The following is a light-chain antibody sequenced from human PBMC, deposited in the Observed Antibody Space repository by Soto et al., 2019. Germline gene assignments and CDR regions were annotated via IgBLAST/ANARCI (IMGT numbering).Light chain of an antibody. CDR3: CSYAGSSTYYV. V-gene: IGLV2-23*02. CDR2: EVS. J-gene: IGLJ1*01. CDR1: SSDGVSYNL. Sequence: QSLLTHPASVSGSPGQSITISCPGTSSDGVSYNLVSWCQQHPGKAPKLMIYEVSKRPSGVSKRFSGSKSGNTASLTISGLQAEDEADYYCCSYAGSSTYYVFGTGTKVTVL.